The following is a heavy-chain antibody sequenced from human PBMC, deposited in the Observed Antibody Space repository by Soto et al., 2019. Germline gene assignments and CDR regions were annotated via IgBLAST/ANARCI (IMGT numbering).Heavy chain of an antibody. Sequence: QVQLVESGGGVVQPGRSLRLSCAASGFTFSSYGMHWVRQAPGKGLEWVAVISYDGSNKYYADSVKGRFTISRDNSKNTRYLQMNSLRAEDRAVYYCAKDLGGLRFSGMDVWGQGTTVTVSS. D-gene: IGHD3-3*01. J-gene: IGHJ6*02. CDR2: ISYDGSNK. CDR3: AKDLGGLRFSGMDV. V-gene: IGHV3-30*18. CDR1: GFTFSSYG.